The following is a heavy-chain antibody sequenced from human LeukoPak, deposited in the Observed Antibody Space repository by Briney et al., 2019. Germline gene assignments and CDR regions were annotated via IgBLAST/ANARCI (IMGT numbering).Heavy chain of an antibody. V-gene: IGHV1-69*04. J-gene: IGHJ4*02. CDR3: ARGAESLLYSSYYDY. CDR2: IIPIFGIA. Sequence: SVKVSCKASGGTFSSYAISWVRQAPGQGLEWMGRIIPIFGIANYAQKFQGRVTITADKSTSTAYMELSSLRSEDTAVYYCARGAESLLYSSYYDYWGQGTLVTVSS. D-gene: IGHD6-13*01. CDR1: GGTFSSYA.